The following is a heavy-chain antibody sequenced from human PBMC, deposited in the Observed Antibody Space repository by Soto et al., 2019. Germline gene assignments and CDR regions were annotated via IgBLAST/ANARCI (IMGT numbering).Heavy chain of an antibody. Sequence: GGSLRLSCAASGFTFSSYAMSWVRQAPGKGLEWVSAISGSGGSTYYADSVKGRFTISRDNSKNTLYLQMNSLRAEDTAVYYCAKGPWWELLAYYFDYWGQGTLVTVSS. V-gene: IGHV3-23*01. D-gene: IGHD1-26*01. J-gene: IGHJ4*02. CDR2: ISGSGGST. CDR1: GFTFSSYA. CDR3: AKGPWWELLAYYFDY.